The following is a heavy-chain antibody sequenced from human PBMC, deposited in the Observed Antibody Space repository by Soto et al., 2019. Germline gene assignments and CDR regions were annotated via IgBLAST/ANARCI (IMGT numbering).Heavy chain of an antibody. V-gene: IGHV1-18*01. J-gene: IGHJ4*02. CDR1: GYTFTSYG. CDR2: ISAYNGNT. CDR3: AIDLGQQLFDY. Sequence: QVQLVQSGAEVKKPGASVKVSCKASGYTFTSYGISWVRQAPGQGLEWMGWISAYNGNTKYAQKLKGRVTMTTDTSTIKAYMEMRSLRADDTAVYYCAIDLGQQLFDYWGQGTLVTVSS. D-gene: IGHD6-13*01.